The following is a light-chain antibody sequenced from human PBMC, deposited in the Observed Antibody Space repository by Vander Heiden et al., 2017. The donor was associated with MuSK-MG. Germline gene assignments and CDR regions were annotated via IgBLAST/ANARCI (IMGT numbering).Light chain of an antibody. Sequence: EIVLTQSPGTLSLSQGERATLSCRASQSVSSNYFAWYQQKAGQAPRLLIYGVSGRATGIPDRFSGSGSGTDFTLTISRLEPEDFAVYYCQQYGSSPITFGQGTRLEIK. J-gene: IGKJ5*01. CDR2: GVS. CDR3: QQYGSSPIT. V-gene: IGKV3-20*01. CDR1: QSVSSNY.